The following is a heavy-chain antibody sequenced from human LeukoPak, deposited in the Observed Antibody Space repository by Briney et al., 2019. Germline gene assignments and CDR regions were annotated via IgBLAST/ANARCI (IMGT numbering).Heavy chain of an antibody. CDR2: INTNTGNP. CDR1: GYTFTTFS. CDR3: ARGGPHNY. D-gene: IGHD1-14*01. Sequence: ASVKVSCKASGYTFTTFSISWVRQAPGQGLEWMGWINTNTGNPTYAQGFTGRFVFSLDTSVTTAYLQISGLKAEDSAIYYCARGGPHNYWGQGTLVTVSS. V-gene: IGHV7-4-1*02. J-gene: IGHJ4*02.